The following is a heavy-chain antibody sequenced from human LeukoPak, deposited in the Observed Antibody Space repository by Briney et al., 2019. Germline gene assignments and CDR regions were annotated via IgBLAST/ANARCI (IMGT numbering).Heavy chain of an antibody. CDR1: GGSISSSNW. D-gene: IGHD3-10*01. CDR2: IYHSGST. V-gene: IGHV4-4*02. Sequence: PSGTLSLTCAVSGGSISSSNWWSWVRQPPGKGLEWLGEIYHSGSTNYNPSLKSRVTISVDKSKNQFSLKLSSVTAADTAVYYCARVARLWFGESQRSIDYWGQGTLVTVSS. J-gene: IGHJ4*02. CDR3: ARVARLWFGESQRSIDY.